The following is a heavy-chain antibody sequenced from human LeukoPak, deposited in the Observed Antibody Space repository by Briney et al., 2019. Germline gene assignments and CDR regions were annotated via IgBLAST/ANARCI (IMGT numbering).Heavy chain of an antibody. CDR2: IIPIFGTA. V-gene: IGHV1-69*06. Sequence: GASVKVSCKASGGTFSSYAISWVRQAPGQGLEWMGGIIPIFGTANYAQKFQGRVTTTADKSTSTAYMELSSLRSEDTAVYYCARGRNYYDSSRYYYEGDAFDIWGQGTMVTVSS. CDR1: GGTFSSYA. CDR3: ARGRNYYDSSRYYYEGDAFDI. J-gene: IGHJ3*02. D-gene: IGHD3-22*01.